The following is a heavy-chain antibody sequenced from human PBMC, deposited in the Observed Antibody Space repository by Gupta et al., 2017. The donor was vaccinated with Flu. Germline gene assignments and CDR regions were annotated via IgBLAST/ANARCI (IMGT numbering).Heavy chain of an antibody. D-gene: IGHD3-3*01. J-gene: IGHJ4*01. CDR1: GFTVSSYA. V-gene: IGHV3-23*02. Sequence: VQLLESGGGLVRPGGSLRHSCAASGFTVSSYAMNWVRQASGKRLEGVSVISGSGDDSYYDDSVKCRLTISRDNSKNTLFLQMKSLRAEDTAVYYCAKKDDDSWSGGFDDYGVHGTLVTGYS. CDR3: AKKDDDSWSGGFDDY. CDR2: ISGSGDDS.